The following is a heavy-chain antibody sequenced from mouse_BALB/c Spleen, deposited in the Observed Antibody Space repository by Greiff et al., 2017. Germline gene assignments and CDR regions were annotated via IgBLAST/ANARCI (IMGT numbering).Heavy chain of an antibody. V-gene: IGHV5-12-2*01. CDR1: GFTFSSYT. J-gene: IGHJ4*01. CDR3: ARQSSYGNLYAMDY. Sequence: EVKLMESGGGLVQPGGSLKLSCAASGFTFSSYTMSWVRQTPEKRLEWVAYISNGGGSTYYPDTVKGRFTISRDNAKNTLYLQMSSLKSEDTAMYYCARQSSYGNLYAMDYWGQGTSVTVSS. D-gene: IGHD2-10*02. CDR2: ISNGGGST.